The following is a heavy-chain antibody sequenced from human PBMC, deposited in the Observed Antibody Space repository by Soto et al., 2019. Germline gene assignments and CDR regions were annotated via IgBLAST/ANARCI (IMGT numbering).Heavy chain of an antibody. J-gene: IGHJ5*02. CDR1: GFTFINYA. CDR2: IGGGDGST. CDR3: AKVIHYDYVWGSYRS. Sequence: EVQLLESGGGLVQPGGSLRLSCAASGFTFINYAMSWVRQAPGKGLEWVSTIGGGDGSTYYADSVKGRFTISRDNSNSALYLQMNSLRAEDTAVYYCAKVIHYDYVWGSYRSWGQGTLVTVSS. D-gene: IGHD3-16*02. V-gene: IGHV3-23*01.